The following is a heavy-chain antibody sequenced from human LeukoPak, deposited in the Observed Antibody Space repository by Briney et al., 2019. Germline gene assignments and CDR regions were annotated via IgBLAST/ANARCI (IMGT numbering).Heavy chain of an antibody. CDR2: IYNGVNT. Sequence: SETLSLTCTVSGASVSSASYWTWIRQPPGKGVEWIAHIYNGVNTNYNPSLKSRVTVSVDTSKNQFSLRLNSVTAADTAVYYCARSRAFNSGAFDPWGQGSLVTVSS. CDR1: GASVSSASY. CDR3: ARSRAFNSGAFDP. J-gene: IGHJ5*02. V-gene: IGHV4-61*01. D-gene: IGHD1-26*01.